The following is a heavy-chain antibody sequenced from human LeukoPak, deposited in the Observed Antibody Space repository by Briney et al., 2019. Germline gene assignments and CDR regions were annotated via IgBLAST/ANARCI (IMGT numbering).Heavy chain of an antibody. V-gene: IGHV1-2*02. J-gene: IGHJ4*02. Sequence: GASVKVSCKASGYTFTGYYMHWVRQAPGQGLEWMGWINPNSGGTNYAQKFQGRVTMTRDTSISTAYMELSRLRSDDTAVYYCARGFNYYDSSGLTRPFDYWGQGTLVTVSS. CDR3: ARGFNYYDSSGLTRPFDY. CDR1: GYTFTGYY. CDR2: INPNSGGT. D-gene: IGHD3-22*01.